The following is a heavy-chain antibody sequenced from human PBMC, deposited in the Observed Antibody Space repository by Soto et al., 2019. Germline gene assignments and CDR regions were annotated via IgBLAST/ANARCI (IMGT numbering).Heavy chain of an antibody. CDR2: ISSDGSSK. CDR3: SGRILDY. J-gene: IGHJ4*02. Sequence: QVQLVESGGGVVQPGRSLRLSCAASGPTFGIYGMHWVRQTPGKGLEWVAIISSDGSSKYYADSVKGRFTISRDNSKNTLYLQMNCLRAEDTAVYYCSGRILDYWGQGTLVTVSS. CDR1: GPTFGIYG. V-gene: IGHV3-30*03.